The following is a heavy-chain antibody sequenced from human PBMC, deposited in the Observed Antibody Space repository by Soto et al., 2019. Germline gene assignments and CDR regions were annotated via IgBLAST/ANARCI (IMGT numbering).Heavy chain of an antibody. CDR2: IVPIFGIP. J-gene: IGHJ5*02. CDR1: VGTFSTTA. CDR3: ARDSHSAGGWFDP. Sequence: SVKVSCQASVGTFSTTAITWVRQAPGQGLEWMGGIVPIFGIPNYAQKFQGSLAITADKSTNTAYMELISLRSEDTAVYYCARDSHSAGGWFDPWGLGPLVTVAS. V-gene: IGHV1-69*10. D-gene: IGHD2-15*01.